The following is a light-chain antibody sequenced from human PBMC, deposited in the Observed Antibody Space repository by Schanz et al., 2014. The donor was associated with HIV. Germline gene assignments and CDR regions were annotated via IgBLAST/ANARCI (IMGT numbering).Light chain of an antibody. J-gene: IGLJ2*01. CDR3: ATWDDSLKGVV. CDR2: NTY. V-gene: IGLV1-44*01. Sequence: QSVLTQPPSASGTPGQRVTISCSGSSSNFRSNAVNWYQQLPGTAPTLVIYNTYHRPSGVPDRFFGSKSGTSASLAISGLRSDDEAHYYCATWDDSLKGVVFGGGTKLTVL. CDR1: SSNFRSNA.